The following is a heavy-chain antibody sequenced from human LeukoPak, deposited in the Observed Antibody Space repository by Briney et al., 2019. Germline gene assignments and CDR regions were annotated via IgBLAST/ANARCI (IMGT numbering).Heavy chain of an antibody. CDR2: INAGNGNT. CDR1: GYTFTSYA. Sequence: ASVKVSCKASGYTFTSYAMHWVRQAPGQRLEWMGWINAGNGNTKYSQKFQGRVTITRDTSASTAHMELSSLRSEDTAVYYCASPIKRSGWDYWGQGTLVTASS. D-gene: IGHD5-24*01. J-gene: IGHJ4*02. CDR3: ASPIKRSGWDY. V-gene: IGHV1-3*01.